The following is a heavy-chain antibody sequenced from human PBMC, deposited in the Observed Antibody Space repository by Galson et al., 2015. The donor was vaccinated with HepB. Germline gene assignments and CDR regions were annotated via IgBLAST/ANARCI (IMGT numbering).Heavy chain of an antibody. CDR1: KYTFTNSY. Sequence: SVKVSCKASKYTFTNSYIHWVRQAPGQGLEWMGVVTPSGDNTTYAQRFKGRVIMTRDTSTNTVYMDLSSLRPEDTAVDYCAREGVGFGVITPVDYWGQGTLVTVSS. J-gene: IGHJ4*02. CDR3: AREGVGFGVITPVDY. V-gene: IGHV1-46*01. D-gene: IGHD3-3*01. CDR2: VTPSGDNT.